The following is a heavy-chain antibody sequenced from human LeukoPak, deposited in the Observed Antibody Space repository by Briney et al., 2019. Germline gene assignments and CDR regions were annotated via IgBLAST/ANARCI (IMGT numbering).Heavy chain of an antibody. CDR3: ARGEGVHFDY. J-gene: IGHJ4*02. V-gene: IGHV4-39*01. D-gene: IGHD3-10*01. CDR1: GGSISSSSYY. CDR2: IYYSGST. Sequence: SETLSLTCTVSGGSISSSSYYWGWIRQPPGKGLEWIGSIYYSGSTYYNPSLKSRVTISVDTSNNQFSLKLSFVTAADTAVYYCARGEGVHFDYWGQGTLVTVSS.